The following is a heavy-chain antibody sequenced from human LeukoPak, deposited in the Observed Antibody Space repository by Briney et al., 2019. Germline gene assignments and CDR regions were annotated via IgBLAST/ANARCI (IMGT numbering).Heavy chain of an antibody. CDR1: GGSISSGGYY. CDR3: ARQESAYYREF. V-gene: IGHV4-31*03. D-gene: IGHD3-3*01. CDR2: IYYSGST. J-gene: IGHJ4*02. Sequence: PSETLSLTCTVSGGSISSGGYYWSWIRQHPGKGLEWIGYIYYSGSTYYNPSLKSRVTISVDTSKNQFSLKLSSVTAADTAVYYCARQESAYYREFWGQGTLVTVSS.